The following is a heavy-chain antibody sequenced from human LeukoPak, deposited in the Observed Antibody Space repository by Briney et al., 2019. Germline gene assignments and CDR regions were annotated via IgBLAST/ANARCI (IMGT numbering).Heavy chain of an antibody. CDR1: GGSISSGGYS. V-gene: IGHV4-30-4*07. CDR3: ARAGPLCSGGRCYDY. CDR2: IYYSGST. Sequence: SETLSLTCAVSGGSISSGGYSWSWIRQPPGKGLEWIGYIYYSGSTYYNPSLKSRVTISVDTSKNQFSLKLSSVTATDTAVYYCARAGPLCSGGRCYDYWGQGTPVTVSS. J-gene: IGHJ4*02. D-gene: IGHD2-15*01.